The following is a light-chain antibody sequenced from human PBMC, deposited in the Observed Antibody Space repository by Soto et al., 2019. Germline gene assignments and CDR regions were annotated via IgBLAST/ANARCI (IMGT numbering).Light chain of an antibody. CDR2: EVS. CDR3: MQSTHLPPT. V-gene: IGKV2-29*03. Sequence: DVEMTQTPFSLSGAPGDPASISCKASQNILHITGETFLFWYLQKPGQSPQLLIYEVSTRVSGVPDRFSGSGSGTDFTLEISRVETDDVGIYYCMQSTHLPPTFGQGARLEI. CDR1: QNILHITGETF. J-gene: IGKJ5*01.